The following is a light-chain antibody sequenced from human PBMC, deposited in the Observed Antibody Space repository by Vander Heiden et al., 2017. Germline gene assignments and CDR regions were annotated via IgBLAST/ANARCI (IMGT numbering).Light chain of an antibody. CDR3: QQFVNCPLYT. V-gene: IGKV3-20*01. J-gene: IGKJ2*01. CDR2: YAS. Sequence: ELVFTQSPGTLTLSPGERATLPCRASQSVGSNYLPWYQQKPGQAPRLLIFYASSKATTIPDRFFSGRCGTTFSLTISRLVPDDFSVYFCQQFVNCPLYTFGHGTKLEIK. CDR1: QSVGSNY.